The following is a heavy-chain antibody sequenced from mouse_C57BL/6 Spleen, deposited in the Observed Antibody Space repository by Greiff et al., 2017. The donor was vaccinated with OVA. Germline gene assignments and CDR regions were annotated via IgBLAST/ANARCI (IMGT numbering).Heavy chain of an antibody. CDR1: GYSITSGYY. CDR3: ARGLYWYCDV. J-gene: IGHJ1*03. Sequence: EVKLMESGPGLVKPSQSLSLTCSVTGYSITSGYYWNWIRQFPGNKLEWMGYISYDGSNNYNPSLKNRISITRDTSKNQFFLKLSSVTTQDTATYYCARGLYWYCDVWGTGTTVHVSS. V-gene: IGHV3-6*01. CDR2: ISYDGSN. D-gene: IGHD3-1*01.